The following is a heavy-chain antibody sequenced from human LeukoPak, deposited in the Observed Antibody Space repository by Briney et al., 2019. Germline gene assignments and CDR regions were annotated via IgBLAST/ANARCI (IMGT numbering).Heavy chain of an antibody. J-gene: IGHJ6*02. CDR2: IWFDGSNK. V-gene: IGHV3-33*08. Sequence: PGGSLRLSCVTSGFTFNNHGMHWVRQAPGKGLEWVAVIWFDGSNKYFADSVKGRFTISRDNSKNTVYLQMNSLRAEDTAVYYCARGDPLKGTTVFHYYGMDVWGQGTTVTVSS. CDR1: GFTFNNHG. D-gene: IGHD1-7*01. CDR3: ARGDPLKGTTVFHYYGMDV.